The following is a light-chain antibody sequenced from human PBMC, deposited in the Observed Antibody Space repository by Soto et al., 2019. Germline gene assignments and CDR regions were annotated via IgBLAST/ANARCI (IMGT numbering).Light chain of an antibody. Sequence: QSALTQPPSASGSPGQSVTISCTGTSSDVGAYTSVSWYQQHPGKAPKLMIYEVSNWPSGVSRRFSGSKSGNTASLTISGLQAEDEAHYYCSSYSSDNRNYVFGTGTKVTVL. CDR3: SSYSSDNRNYV. J-gene: IGLJ1*01. CDR2: EVS. CDR1: SSDVGAYTS. V-gene: IGLV2-14*01.